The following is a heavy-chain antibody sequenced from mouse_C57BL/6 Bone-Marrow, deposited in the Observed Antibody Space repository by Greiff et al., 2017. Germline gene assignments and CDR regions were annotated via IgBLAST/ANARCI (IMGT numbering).Heavy chain of an antibody. CDR2: ISSGGSYT. V-gene: IGHV5-6*01. Sequence: EVQRVESGGDLVKPGGSLTLSCAASGFTFSSYGMSWVRQTPDKRLEWVATISSGGSYTYYPDSVKGRFTISRDNAKKSLDLQMSSRKSEDTTMSYCARRDYYAMDYWGQGTSVTVSS. J-gene: IGHJ4*01. CDR3: ARRDYYAMDY. CDR1: GFTFSSYG.